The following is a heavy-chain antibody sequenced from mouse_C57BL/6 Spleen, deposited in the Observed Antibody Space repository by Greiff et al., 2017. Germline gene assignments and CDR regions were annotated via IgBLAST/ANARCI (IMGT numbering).Heavy chain of an antibody. V-gene: IGHV1-26*01. J-gene: IGHJ4*01. CDR3: ARGSGYGRSYYAMDY. Sequence: VQLQQSGPELVKPGASVKISCKASGYTFTDYYMNWVKQSHGKSLEWIGDINPNHGGTSYNQKFKGKATLTVDKSSSTAYMELRRLTSEDSAVYYGARGSGYGRSYYAMDYWGQGTSVTVSS. CDR1: GYTFTDYY. D-gene: IGHD3-2*02. CDR2: INPNHGGT.